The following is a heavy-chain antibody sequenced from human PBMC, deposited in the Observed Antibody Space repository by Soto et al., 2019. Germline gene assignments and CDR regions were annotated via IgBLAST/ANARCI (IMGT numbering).Heavy chain of an antibody. D-gene: IGHD2-8*01. CDR2: ISSSGSTI. Sequence: GGSLRLSCAASGFTFSSYEMNWVRPAPGKGLGWVSYISSSGSTIYYADSVKGRSTISRDNAKTSLYLHMTSLSAEVKAVYDCARGMGWTDSFDLWGQGTLVTVSS. CDR1: GFTFSSYE. CDR3: ARGMGWTDSFDL. J-gene: IGHJ3*01. V-gene: IGHV3-48*03.